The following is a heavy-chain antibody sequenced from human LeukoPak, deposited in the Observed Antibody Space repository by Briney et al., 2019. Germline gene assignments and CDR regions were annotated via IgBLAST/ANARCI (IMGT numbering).Heavy chain of an antibody. J-gene: IGHJ6*04. Sequence: QTLTLPCAISGDSFSSYYAAWNWITQSPARGLDWLGRTYYSSKLSNDYAVSFNSRININPDTPKKQISLPMNSDTPEDTAVYYCAREFGRQLMMVQLNYAMDVWGKGTTVTVSS. CDR2: TYYSSKLSN. CDR1: GDSFSSYYAA. D-gene: IGHD5-24*01. V-gene: IGHV6-1*01. CDR3: AREFGRQLMMVQLNYAMDV.